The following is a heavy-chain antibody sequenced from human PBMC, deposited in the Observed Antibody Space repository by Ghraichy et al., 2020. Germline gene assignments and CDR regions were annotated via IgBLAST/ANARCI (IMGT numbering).Heavy chain of an antibody. CDR3: ARGRAGTMVAMFEF. V-gene: IGHV6-1*01. J-gene: IGHJ4*02. CDR1: GDSVSSNSAS. Sequence: SHTLSLTCAISGDSVSSNSASWNWIRQSPSRGLEWLGRTYYRSKWYIESTISMKSRMTINPDTSKNQFSLHLNSVTPEDTAIYYCARGRAGTMVAMFEFWGQGTLVTVSS. D-gene: IGHD4/OR15-4a*01. CDR2: TYYRSKWYI.